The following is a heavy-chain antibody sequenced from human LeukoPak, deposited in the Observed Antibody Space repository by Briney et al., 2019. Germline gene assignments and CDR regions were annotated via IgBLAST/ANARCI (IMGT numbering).Heavy chain of an antibody. J-gene: IGHJ5*02. CDR1: GDSVSSNSAA. CDR3: ARVGIYYDNSGYSWPHWFDP. CDR2: TYYRSKWYN. D-gene: IGHD3-22*01. V-gene: IGHV6-1*01. Sequence: SQTLSLTCAISGDSVSSNSAAWNWIRQSPSRGLECLGRTYYRSKWYNDYAVSVKSRITINPDTSKNRFSLQLNSVTPEDTAVFYCARVGIYYDNSGYSWPHWFDPWGQGTLVTVSS.